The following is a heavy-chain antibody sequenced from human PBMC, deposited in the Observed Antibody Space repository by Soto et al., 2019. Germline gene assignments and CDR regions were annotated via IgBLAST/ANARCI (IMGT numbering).Heavy chain of an antibody. D-gene: IGHD2-8*01. CDR3: ARGGYCTNGVCRNYYYYMDV. V-gene: IGHV4-34*01. J-gene: IGHJ6*03. Sequence: SETLSLTCAVYGGSFIGYYWSWIRQPPWKGLEWIGEINHSGSTNYNPSLKSRVTISVDTSKNQFSLKLSSVTAADTAVYYCARGGYCTNGVCRNYYYYMDVWGKGTTVTVSS. CDR1: GGSFIGYY. CDR2: INHSGST.